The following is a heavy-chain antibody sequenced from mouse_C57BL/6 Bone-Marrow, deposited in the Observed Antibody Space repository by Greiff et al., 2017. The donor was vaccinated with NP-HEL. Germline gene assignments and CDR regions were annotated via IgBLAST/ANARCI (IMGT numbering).Heavy chain of an antibody. D-gene: IGHD1-1*01. Sequence: EVKLVESGGGLVKPGGSLKLSCAASGFTFSDYGMHWVRQAPEKGLEWVAYISSGSSTIYYADTVKGRFTISRDNAKNTLFLQMTSLRSEDTAMYYCATYYYGSSYVEAMDYWGQGTSVTVSS. V-gene: IGHV5-17*01. J-gene: IGHJ4*01. CDR2: ISSGSSTI. CDR1: GFTFSDYG. CDR3: ATYYYGSSYVEAMDY.